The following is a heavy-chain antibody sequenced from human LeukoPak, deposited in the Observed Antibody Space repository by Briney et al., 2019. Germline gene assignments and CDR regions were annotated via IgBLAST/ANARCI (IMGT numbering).Heavy chain of an antibody. J-gene: IGHJ6*02. V-gene: IGHV1-46*01. CDR3: ARAALERFLEWLPNYYYYYGMDV. CDR1: GYTFTSYY. D-gene: IGHD3-3*01. CDR2: INPSGGST. Sequence: ASVKVSCKASGYTFTSYYMHWVRQAPGQGLEWMGIINPSGGSTSYSQKFQGRVTITRDTSTSTVYMELSSLRSEDTAVYYCARAALERFLEWLPNYYYYYGMDVWGQGTTVTVSS.